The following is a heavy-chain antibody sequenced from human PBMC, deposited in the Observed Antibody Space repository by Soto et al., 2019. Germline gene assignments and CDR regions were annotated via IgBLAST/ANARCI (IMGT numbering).Heavy chain of an antibody. CDR2: ISYDGSNK. J-gene: IGHJ4*02. Sequence: QVQLVESGGGVVQPGRSLRLSCAASGFTFSSYGMHWVRQAPGKGLEWVAVISYDGSNKYYADSVKGRFTISRDNSKNTLYLQMNILRAEDTAVYYCAKDAWDIVVVVAATPTIDYWGQGTLVTVSS. CDR3: AKDAWDIVVVVAATPTIDY. V-gene: IGHV3-30*18. CDR1: GFTFSSYG. D-gene: IGHD2-15*01.